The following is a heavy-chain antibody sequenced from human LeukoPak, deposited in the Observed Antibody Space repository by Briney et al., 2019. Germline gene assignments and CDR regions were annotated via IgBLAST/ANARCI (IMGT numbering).Heavy chain of an antibody. D-gene: IGHD6-13*01. CDR3: ARADYSSSWYYFDY. CDR2: IYSGGST. J-gene: IGHJ4*02. V-gene: IGHV3-53*01. Sequence: GRSLRLSCAASGFTVSSNYMSWVRQAPGKGLEWVSVIYSGGSTYYADSVKGRFTISRDNSKNTLYLQMNSLRAEDTAVYYCARADYSSSWYYFDYWGQGTLVTVSS. CDR1: GFTVSSNY.